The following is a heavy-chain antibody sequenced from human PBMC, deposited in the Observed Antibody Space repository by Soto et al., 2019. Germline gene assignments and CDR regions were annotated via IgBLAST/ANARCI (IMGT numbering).Heavy chain of an antibody. V-gene: IGHV4-34*01. Sequence: SETLSLTCAVYGGSFSGHSWTWIRQSPGKGLEWIGDINHSGRVNYSPSLKSRVTISLDTSKNQFSLKLSSVTAADTAVYYCARGPFGVAGLDYWGQGTLVTVSS. CDR2: INHSGRV. CDR1: GGSFSGHS. J-gene: IGHJ4*02. CDR3: ARGPFGVAGLDY. D-gene: IGHD3-3*01.